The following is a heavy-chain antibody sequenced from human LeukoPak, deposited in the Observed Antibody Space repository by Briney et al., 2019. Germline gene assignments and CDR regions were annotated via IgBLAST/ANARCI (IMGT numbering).Heavy chain of an antibody. D-gene: IGHD3-10*01. V-gene: IGHV1-46*01. CDR3: ARAHGDTASFDY. J-gene: IGHJ4*02. Sequence: GASVKVSCKASGYTFTSYYMHWVRQAPGQGLEWMGIINPSGGSTSYAQKFQGRVTMTRDMSTSTVYMELSSLRSEDTAVYYCARAHGDTASFDYWGQGTLVTVSS. CDR2: INPSGGST. CDR1: GYTFTSYY.